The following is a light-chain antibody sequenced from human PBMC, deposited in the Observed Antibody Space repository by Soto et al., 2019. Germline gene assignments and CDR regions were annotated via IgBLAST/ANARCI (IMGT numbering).Light chain of an antibody. CDR3: QQYYSTPPYT. CDR1: QSVVYRSIDKNY. V-gene: IGKV4-1*01. CDR2: WAS. Sequence: DIVMTQSPDSLAVSLGERATINCKSSQSVVYRSIDKNYLAWYQQKPGQPPKLLIYWASTRESGVPDRFSGSGSGTNFTLTISSLQAEDVAVYYCQQYYSTPPYTFGQGTKLEIK. J-gene: IGKJ2*01.